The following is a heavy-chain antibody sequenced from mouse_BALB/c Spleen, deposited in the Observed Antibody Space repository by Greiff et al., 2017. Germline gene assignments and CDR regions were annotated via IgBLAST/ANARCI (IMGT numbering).Heavy chain of an antibody. V-gene: IGHV5-2*01. CDR3: ARHGHYYYGSSSYFDV. Sequence: EVKLVESGGGLVQPGESLKLSCESNEYEFPSHDMSWVRKTPEKRLELVAAINSDGGSTYYPDTMERRFIISRDNTKKTLYLQMSSLRSEDTALYYCARHGHYYYGSSSYFDVRGAGTTVTVSS. CDR2: INSDGGST. J-gene: IGHJ1*01. CDR1: EYEFPSHD. D-gene: IGHD1-1*01.